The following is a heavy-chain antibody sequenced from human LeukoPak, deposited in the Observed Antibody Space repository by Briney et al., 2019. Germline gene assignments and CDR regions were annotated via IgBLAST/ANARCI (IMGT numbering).Heavy chain of an antibody. D-gene: IGHD3-22*01. CDR1: GGSISSHY. CDR2: IYYSGST. CDR3: ARDLRVRVNYDSSMRFDP. Sequence: PSETLSLTCTVSGGSISSHYWSWIRQPPGKGLEWIGYIYYSGSTNYNPSLKSRVTISVDTSKNQFSLKLSSVTAADTAVYYCARDLRVRVNYDSSMRFDPWGQGTLVTVSS. V-gene: IGHV4-59*11. J-gene: IGHJ5*02.